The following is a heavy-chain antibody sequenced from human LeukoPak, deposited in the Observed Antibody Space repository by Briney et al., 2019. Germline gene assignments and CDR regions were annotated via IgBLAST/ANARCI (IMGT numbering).Heavy chain of an antibody. J-gene: IGHJ6*02. V-gene: IGHV3-66*01. D-gene: IGHD3-10*01. Sequence: PGGSLRLSCAASGFTVSSNYMSWVRQAPGKGLEWVSVIYSGGSTYYADSVKGRFTISRDNSKNTLYLQMNSLRAEDTAVYYCARDRVVRGVNAYGMDVWGRGTTVTVSS. CDR2: IYSGGST. CDR3: ARDRVVRGVNAYGMDV. CDR1: GFTVSSNY.